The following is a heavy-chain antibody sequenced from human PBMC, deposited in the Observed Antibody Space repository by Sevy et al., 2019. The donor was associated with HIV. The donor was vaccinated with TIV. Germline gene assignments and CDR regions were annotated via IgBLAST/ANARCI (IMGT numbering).Heavy chain of an antibody. D-gene: IGHD5-12*01. CDR3: ARARVRDGYNRDLDY. Sequence: SETLSLTCTVSGGSISSYYWSWIRQPPGKGLEWIGYIYYSGSTNYNPSLKSRVTISVDTSKNQFSLKLSSVTAADTAVYYCARARVRDGYNRDLDYWGQGTLVTVSS. J-gene: IGHJ4*02. CDR2: IYYSGST. CDR1: GGSISSYY. V-gene: IGHV4-59*13.